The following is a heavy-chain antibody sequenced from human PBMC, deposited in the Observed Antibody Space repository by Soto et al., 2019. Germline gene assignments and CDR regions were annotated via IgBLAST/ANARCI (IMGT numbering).Heavy chain of an antibody. Sequence: SSVKDSCKASGGTYSTYAIDWVRQAPGQGLEWMGGIIPLFGTAKYAQNIQGRITITADETKKPALIELRSLRYEDTAVYYCARGGHYDSSGYYYFYWGQGTLVTVSS. V-gene: IGHV1-69*13. CDR3: ARGGHYDSSGYYYFY. CDR1: GGTYSTYA. D-gene: IGHD3-22*01. CDR2: IIPLFGTA. J-gene: IGHJ4*02.